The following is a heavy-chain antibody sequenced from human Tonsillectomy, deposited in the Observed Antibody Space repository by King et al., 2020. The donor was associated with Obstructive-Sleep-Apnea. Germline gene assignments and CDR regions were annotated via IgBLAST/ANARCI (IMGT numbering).Heavy chain of an antibody. CDR1: GITFREAW. V-gene: IGHV3-15*01. CDR3: TWMTTVTTIDF. D-gene: IGHD4-17*01. J-gene: IGHJ4*02. Sequence: VQLVESGGGLVKPGGSLRVSCAVSGITFREAWMIWVRQAPGKGLEWVGRIKSQDGGGTTDYAAPVKGRFIISRDDLKNTLYLQMNRLKIEDTAVYYCTWMTTVTTIDFWGQGTQVTVSS. CDR2: IKSQDGGGTT.